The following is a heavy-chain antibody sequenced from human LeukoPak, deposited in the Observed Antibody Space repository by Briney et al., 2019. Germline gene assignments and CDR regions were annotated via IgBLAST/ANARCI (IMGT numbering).Heavy chain of an antibody. J-gene: IGHJ4*02. CDR2: INPRSGGT. CDR1: GYSSIGFY. Sequence: ASVKVSCKASGYSSIGFYIHWVRQAPGQGLEWMGWINPRSGGTGYAQKFQGWVTMTRDTSISTAYMELSGLKSDDTAVYYCARDIDYYDSRRFYYWGQGTLVTVSS. V-gene: IGHV1-2*04. CDR3: ARDIDYYDSRRFYY. D-gene: IGHD3-22*01.